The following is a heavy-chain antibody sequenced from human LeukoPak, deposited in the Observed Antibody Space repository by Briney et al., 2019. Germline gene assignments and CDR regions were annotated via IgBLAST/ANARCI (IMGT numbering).Heavy chain of an antibody. D-gene: IGHD3-22*01. J-gene: IGHJ4*02. CDR1: GYTFTGYY. CDR2: INPNSGGT. CDR3: AREWNRHYYDSSGGGFVDY. V-gene: IGHV1-2*06. Sequence: ASVKVSCKASGYTFTGYYMHWVRQAPGQGLEWMGRINPNSGGTNYAQKFQGRVTMTRDTSISTAYMELSRLRSDDTAVYYCAREWNRHYYDSSGGGFVDYWGQGTLVTVSS.